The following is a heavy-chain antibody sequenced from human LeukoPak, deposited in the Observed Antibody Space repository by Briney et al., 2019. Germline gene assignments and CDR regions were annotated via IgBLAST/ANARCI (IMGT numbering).Heavy chain of an antibody. Sequence: PWETLSLTCTVSGYSFSSCYYRWLRRAPAEEVLGLIGSIYDSGSTYFDPSLKGRVTISVDTSKNQFSLKLSSVTAADTAVYYCARVTGYIIADYFDSWGQGTLVTVSS. J-gene: IGHJ4*02. CDR2: IYDSGST. D-gene: IGHD6-13*01. CDR3: ARVTGYIIADYFDS. CDR1: GYSFSSCYY. V-gene: IGHV4-38-2*02.